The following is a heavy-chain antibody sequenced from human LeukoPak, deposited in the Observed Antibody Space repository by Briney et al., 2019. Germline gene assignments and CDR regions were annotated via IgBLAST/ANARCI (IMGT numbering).Heavy chain of an antibody. CDR1: GFTFSSYA. V-gene: IGHV3-23*01. D-gene: IGHD5-18*01. CDR2: VSGTGLTT. CDR3: ARDNTAMVGLDY. J-gene: IGHJ4*02. Sequence: GGSLRLSCAASGFTFSSYAMSWVRQAPGKGLEWVSAVSGTGLTTYYADSVKGRFTISRDNSKNTLYLQMNSLRAEDTGVYYCARDNTAMVGLDYWGQGTLVTVSS.